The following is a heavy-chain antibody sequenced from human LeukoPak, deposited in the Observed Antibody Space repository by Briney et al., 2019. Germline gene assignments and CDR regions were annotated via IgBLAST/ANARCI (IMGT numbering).Heavy chain of an antibody. Sequence: SETLSLTCTVSGGSISSYNWNWIRQPPGKGLEWIGNIYYTGSTNYNPSFKGRVTISVDTSENQFSLKLSSVTAADTAVFYCARGASGWYWIDYWGLGTLVTVSS. CDR2: IYYTGST. CDR1: GGSISSYN. D-gene: IGHD6-19*01. V-gene: IGHV4-59*01. J-gene: IGHJ4*02. CDR3: ARGASGWYWIDY.